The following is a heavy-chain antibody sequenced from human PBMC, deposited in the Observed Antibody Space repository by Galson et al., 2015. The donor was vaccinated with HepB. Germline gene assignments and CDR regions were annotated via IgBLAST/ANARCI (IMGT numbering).Heavy chain of an antibody. CDR2: IKQDGSEE. J-gene: IGHJ3*02. V-gene: IGHV3-7*03. CDR3: ASTGGVNAFDI. CDR1: GFTFSSYW. D-gene: IGHD2-8*02. Sequence: SLRLSCAASGFTFSSYWMSWVRQAPGKGLEWVANIKQDGSEEYYVDSVKGRFTISRDNAKNSLYLQMNSLRAEDTAVYYCASTGGVNAFDIWGQGTMVTVSS.